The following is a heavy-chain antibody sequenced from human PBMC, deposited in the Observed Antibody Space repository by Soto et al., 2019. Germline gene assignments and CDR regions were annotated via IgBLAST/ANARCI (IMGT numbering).Heavy chain of an antibody. CDR2: IYSGGST. CDR1: GFSVSSNY. J-gene: IGHJ1*01. V-gene: IGHV3-66*01. Sequence: GGSLRLSCAASGFSVSSNYMTWVRQAPGKGLEWVSVIYSGGSTYYADSVRGRFTFSRDNSKNTLYLQMNSLRAEDTAVYYCASDSSGYYSRFEYFQHWGQGT. D-gene: IGHD3-22*01. CDR3: ASDSSGYYSRFEYFQH.